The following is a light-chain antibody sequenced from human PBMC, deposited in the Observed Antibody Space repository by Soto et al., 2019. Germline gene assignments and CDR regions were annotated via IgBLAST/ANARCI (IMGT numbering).Light chain of an antibody. CDR1: QTVVYSTSSQSY. V-gene: IGKV4-1*01. Sequence: DIVMTQSPDSLAVSLGERATINCKSSQTVVYSTSSQSYLAWYQQKPGQPPKLLIYWASTRESGVPDRFSGSGSGTDFTLTISTLQAEDVAIYYCQQYYGTPYTFGQGTKLVIK. J-gene: IGKJ2*01. CDR3: QQYYGTPYT. CDR2: WAS.